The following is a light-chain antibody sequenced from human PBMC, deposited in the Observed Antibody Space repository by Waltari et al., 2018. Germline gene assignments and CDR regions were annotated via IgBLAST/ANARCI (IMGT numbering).Light chain of an antibody. CDR3: ASYTSSGTLV. CDR1: TSDIGGYQY. V-gene: IGLV2-14*01. CDR2: EVS. Sequence: SALTQPASVSGSPGQSITIPCTGPTSDIGGYQYVPWYQQHPGRAPKLILYEVSDRPSGISYRFSGSKSGSTASLTIAGLQAEDEGHYYCASYTSSGTLVFGGGTELTVL. J-gene: IGLJ3*02.